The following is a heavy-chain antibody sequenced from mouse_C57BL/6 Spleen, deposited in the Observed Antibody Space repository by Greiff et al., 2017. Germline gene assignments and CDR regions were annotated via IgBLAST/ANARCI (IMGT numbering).Heavy chain of an antibody. CDR2: LWSDGST. CDR3: ARHSGIYYGNYGAMDY. V-gene: IGHV2-6-1*01. Sequence: VMLVESGPGLVAPSQSLSITCTVSGFSLTSYGVHWVRQPPGKGLELLVLLWSDGSTTYNSALKSRLHISKDNSKSQVFLKMNSLQTDDTAMYYCARHSGIYYGNYGAMDYWGQGTSVTVSS. D-gene: IGHD2-1*01. CDR1: GFSLTSYG. J-gene: IGHJ4*01.